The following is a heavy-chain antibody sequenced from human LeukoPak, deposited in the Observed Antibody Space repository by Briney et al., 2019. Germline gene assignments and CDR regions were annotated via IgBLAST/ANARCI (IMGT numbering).Heavy chain of an antibody. V-gene: IGHV3-23*01. CDR3: AKAPVTSCRGAYCYPFDY. CDR1: GFTFSSYA. Sequence: GGSLRLSCAASGFTFSSYAMSWVRHAPGKGLEWVSAISGSGGSTYYADSVKGRFTFSRDNSKNTLYLQMNSLRAEDTAVYYCAKAPVTSCRGAYCYPFDYWGQGTLVTVSS. D-gene: IGHD2-21*01. J-gene: IGHJ4*02. CDR2: ISGSGGST.